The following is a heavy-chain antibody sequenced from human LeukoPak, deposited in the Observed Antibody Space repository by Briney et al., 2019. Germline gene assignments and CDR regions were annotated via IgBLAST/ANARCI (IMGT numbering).Heavy chain of an antibody. CDR1: GGSISRSSYN. J-gene: IGHJ6*02. D-gene: IGHD5-24*01. Sequence: PSETLSLTCTVSGGSISRSSYNWGWIRQHPGKGLEWIGNIYYSGSTYYNPSLKSRVTISVDRSKNQFSLKLSSVTAADTAVYYCAMTPASLDVWGQGTTVTVSS. CDR3: AMTPASLDV. V-gene: IGHV4-39*07. CDR2: IYYSGST.